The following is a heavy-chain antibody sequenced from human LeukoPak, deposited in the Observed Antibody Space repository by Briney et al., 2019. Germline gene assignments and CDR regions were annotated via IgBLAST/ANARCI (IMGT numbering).Heavy chain of an antibody. Sequence: SETLSLTCTVSGGSISSGRYYWSWIRQPAGKGLEWIGRIYTSGSTNYNPSLKSRVTMSVDMSKNQCSLKLSFVTAADTAVYYCARVTCGGDCRGHYYYYMDVWGKGTTVTISS. D-gene: IGHD2-21*02. CDR3: ARVTCGGDCRGHYYYYMDV. J-gene: IGHJ6*03. CDR2: IYTSGST. V-gene: IGHV4-61*02. CDR1: GGSISSGRYY.